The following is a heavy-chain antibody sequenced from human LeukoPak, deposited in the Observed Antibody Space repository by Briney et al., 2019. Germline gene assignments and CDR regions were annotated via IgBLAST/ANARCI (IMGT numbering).Heavy chain of an antibody. D-gene: IGHD3-22*01. Sequence: SETLSLTCTVSGGSISSSSYYWGWIRQPPGKGLEWIGSIYYSGSTYYNPSLKSRVTISVDTYKHPFSLKLSSVTAADTAVYYCARTTYNYYDSSGYVDYWGQGTLVTVSS. CDR2: IYYSGST. CDR3: ARTTYNYYDSSGYVDY. CDR1: GGSISSSSYY. V-gene: IGHV4-39*01. J-gene: IGHJ4*02.